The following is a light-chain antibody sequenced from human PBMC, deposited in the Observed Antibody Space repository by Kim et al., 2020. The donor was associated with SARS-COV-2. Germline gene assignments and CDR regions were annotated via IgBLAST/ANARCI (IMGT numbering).Light chain of an antibody. CDR2: GKN. V-gene: IGLV3-19*01. CDR1: SLRSYY. J-gene: IGLJ2*01. CDR3: NSRDSTDNEV. Sequence: SSELTQDPAVSVALGQTVRITCQGDSLRSYYATWYQQKPGQAPIVVIYGKNNRPSGIPDRFSGSSSGNTASLTITGTQAGAEADYYCNSRDSTDNEVFGG.